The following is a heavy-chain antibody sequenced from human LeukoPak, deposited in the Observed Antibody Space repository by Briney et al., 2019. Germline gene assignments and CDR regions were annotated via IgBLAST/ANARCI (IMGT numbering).Heavy chain of an antibody. D-gene: IGHD3-10*01. CDR1: GFTFSSNW. CDR3: ARDGPPLLWFGEGYFDY. V-gene: IGHV3-7*01. CDR2: IKQDGSEK. Sequence: GGSLRLSCGVSGFTFSSNWMSWVRQAPGKGLEWVANIKQDGSEKYYVDSVKGRSTISRDNAKNSLFLQMNSLRAEDTAVYYCARDGPPLLWFGEGYFDYWGQGTLVTVSS. J-gene: IGHJ4*02.